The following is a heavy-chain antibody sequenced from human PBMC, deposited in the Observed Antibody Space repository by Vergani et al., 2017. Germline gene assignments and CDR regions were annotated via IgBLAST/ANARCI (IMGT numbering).Heavy chain of an antibody. CDR1: GGSFSGYY. CDR3: AREWSITMVRGVPDAFDI. J-gene: IGHJ3*02. CDR2: INHSGST. V-gene: IGHV4-34*01. Sequence: QVQLQQWGAGLLKPSETLSLTCAVYGGSFSGYYWSWIRQPPGKGLEWIGEINHSGSTNYNPSLKSRVTISVDTSKNQFSLKLSSVTAADTAVYYCAREWSITMVRGVPDAFDIWGQGTMVTVSS. D-gene: IGHD3-10*01.